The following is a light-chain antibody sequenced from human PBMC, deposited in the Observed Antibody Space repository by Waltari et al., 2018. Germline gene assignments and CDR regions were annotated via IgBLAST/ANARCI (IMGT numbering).Light chain of an antibody. V-gene: IGLV2-14*01. Sequence: QSALTQPASVSGSPGQSITISCTGTSSDVGGYNHVSWYQQDPGKVPKLIIYDVSVLPSGVSDRFSGSKSGNTASLTISGVQAEDETDYYCSSYTNRNTLIFGGGTKLTVL. J-gene: IGLJ2*01. CDR1: SSDVGGYNH. CDR2: DVS. CDR3: SSYTNRNTLI.